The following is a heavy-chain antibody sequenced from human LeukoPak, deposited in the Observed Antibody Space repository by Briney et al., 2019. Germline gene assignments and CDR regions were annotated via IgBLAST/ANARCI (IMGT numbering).Heavy chain of an antibody. CDR2: ISSSSRYI. CDR1: GFTFSSYS. J-gene: IGHJ4*02. D-gene: IGHD4-17*01. V-gene: IGHV3-21*06. Sequence: GGSLRLSCAPSGFTFSSYSMNWVRQAPGKGLEWVSSISSSSRYIYYADSVKGRFTISRDNAKNSLYLRMSNLRAEDTAVYYCARDGTTRFDYWGQGTLVTVSS. CDR3: ARDGTTRFDY.